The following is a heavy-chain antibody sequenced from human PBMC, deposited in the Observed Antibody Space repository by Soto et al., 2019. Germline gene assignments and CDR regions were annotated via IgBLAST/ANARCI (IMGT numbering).Heavy chain of an antibody. D-gene: IGHD5-12*01. J-gene: IGHJ4*02. Sequence: QVQLVQSGAEVQKPGSSVKVSCKASGGTFSSYAISWVRQAPGQGLEWMGGIIPIFGTANYAQKFQGRVTSTADESTSTAYMELSSLRSEDTAVYYCAREGGLGRRDGYNSYYWGQGTLVTVSS. CDR2: IIPIFGTA. CDR1: GGTFSSYA. CDR3: AREGGLGRRDGYNSYY. V-gene: IGHV1-69*01.